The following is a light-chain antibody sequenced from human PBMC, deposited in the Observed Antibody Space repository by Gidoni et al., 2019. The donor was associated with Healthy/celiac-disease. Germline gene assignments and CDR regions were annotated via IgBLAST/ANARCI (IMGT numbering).Light chain of an antibody. CDR3: MQALQTPRT. Sequence: VTPGEPAFISCRSSQSLLHSNGYNYLDWYLQKPGQSPQLLIYLGSNRASGVPDRFSGSGSGTDFTLKISRVEAEDVGVYYCMQALQTPRTFGQGTKVEIK. CDR2: LGS. CDR1: QSLLHSNGYNY. J-gene: IGKJ1*01. V-gene: IGKV2-28*01.